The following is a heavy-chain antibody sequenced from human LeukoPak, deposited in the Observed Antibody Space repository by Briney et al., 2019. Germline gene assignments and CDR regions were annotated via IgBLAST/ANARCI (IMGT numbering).Heavy chain of an antibody. D-gene: IGHD3-16*01. J-gene: IGHJ3*02. CDR2: ISSSGSTI. V-gene: IGHV3-48*03. CDR1: GFTFSSYE. CDR3: TRDSYDYVSNGDAFDI. Sequence: GGSLGLSCAASGFTFSSYEMNWVRQAPGKGLEWVSYISSSGSTIYYADSVKGRFTISRDNAKNSLYLQMNSLRAEDTAVYYCTRDSYDYVSNGDAFDIWGQGTMVTVSS.